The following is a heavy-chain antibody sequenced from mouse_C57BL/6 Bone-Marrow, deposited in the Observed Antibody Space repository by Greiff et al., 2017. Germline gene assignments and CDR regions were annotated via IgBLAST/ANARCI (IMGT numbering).Heavy chain of an antibody. J-gene: IGHJ1*03. D-gene: IGHD1-2*01. V-gene: IGHV1-52*01. CDR1: GYTFTSYW. CDR3: ARALLRYWYFDV. Sequence: LQQPGAELVRPGSSVKLSCKASGYTFTSYWMHWVKQRPIQGLEWIGNIDPSDSETHYNQKFKDKATLTVDKSSSTAYMQLSSLTSEDSAVYYCARALLRYWYFDVWGTGTTVTVSS. CDR2: IDPSDSET.